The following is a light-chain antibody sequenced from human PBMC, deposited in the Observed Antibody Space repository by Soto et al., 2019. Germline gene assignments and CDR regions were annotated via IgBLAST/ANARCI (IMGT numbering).Light chain of an antibody. J-gene: IGKJ4*01. CDR3: QQRYNWALT. Sequence: DIQMTQSPSTLSASVGDRVTITCRASQNIYWWLAWYQQKPGKAPKLLIYKASNLEGGVPSRFSGSGSGTEFTLTISSLEPEDFAVYYCQQRYNWALTFGGGTQVEIK. V-gene: IGKV1-5*03. CDR1: QNIYWW. CDR2: KAS.